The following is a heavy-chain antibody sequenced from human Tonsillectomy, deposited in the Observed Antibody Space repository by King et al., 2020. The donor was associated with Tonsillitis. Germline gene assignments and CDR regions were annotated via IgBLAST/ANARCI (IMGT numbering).Heavy chain of an antibody. CDR2: IKSKTDGGTT. D-gene: IGHD6-25*01. Sequence: VQLVESGGDLVKPGGSLRLSCAASGFTFSNAWMSWVRQAPGKGLEWVCRIKSKTDGGTTDYAAPVKVRFTISRDDSKHTLYLQMNSRKIEDTAVYNCTTGLAAGGIFDYWGQGTLVSVSS. CDR3: TTGLAAGGIFDY. CDR1: GFTFSNAW. J-gene: IGHJ4*02. V-gene: IGHV3-15*01.